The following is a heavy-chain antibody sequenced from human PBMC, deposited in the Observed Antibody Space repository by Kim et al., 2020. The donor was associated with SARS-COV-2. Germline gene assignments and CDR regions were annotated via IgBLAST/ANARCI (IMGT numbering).Heavy chain of an antibody. CDR1: GGSISSGGYY. D-gene: IGHD3-10*01. V-gene: IGHV4-31*03. CDR3: ATQPLYYGSGSGYFDY. CDR2: IYYSGST. J-gene: IGHJ4*02. Sequence: SETLSLTCTVSGGSISSGGYYWSWIRQHPGKGLEWIGYIYYSGSTYYNPSLKSRVTISVDTSKNQFSLKLSSVTAADTAVYYCATQPLYYGSGSGYFDYWGQGTLVTVSS.